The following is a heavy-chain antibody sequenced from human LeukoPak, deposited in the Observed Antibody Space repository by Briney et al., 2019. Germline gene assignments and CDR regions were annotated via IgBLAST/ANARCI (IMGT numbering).Heavy chain of an antibody. CDR2: IYYSGST. CDR1: GGSISSSSHY. CDR3: ASPPGAIAAAGTDAFDI. V-gene: IGHV4-39*01. D-gene: IGHD6-13*01. Sequence: SETLSLTCTVSGGSISSSSHYWGWIRQPPGKGLEWIGSIYYSGSTYYNPSLKSRVTISVDTSKNQFSLKLSSVTAADTAVYYCASPPGAIAAAGTDAFDIWGQGTMVTVSS. J-gene: IGHJ3*02.